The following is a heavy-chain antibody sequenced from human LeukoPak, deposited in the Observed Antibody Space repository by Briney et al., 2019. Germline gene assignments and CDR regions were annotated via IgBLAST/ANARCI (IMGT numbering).Heavy chain of an antibody. J-gene: IGHJ4*02. CDR1: GGSITSYY. D-gene: IGHD6-13*01. CDR2: ISYSGGT. V-gene: IGHV4-59*08. Sequence: SETLSLTCTVSGGSITSYYWSWIRQPPEKGLEWIGYISYSGGTNYNPSLKSRVTMSVDTSKNQFSLKLGSVTAADTAVYYCAKQTGSSWFPFDYWGQGTLVTVSS. CDR3: AKQTGSSWFPFDY.